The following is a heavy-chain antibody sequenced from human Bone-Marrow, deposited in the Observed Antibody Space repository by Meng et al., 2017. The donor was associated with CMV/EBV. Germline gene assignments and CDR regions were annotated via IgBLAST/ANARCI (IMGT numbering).Heavy chain of an antibody. CDR3: ARGGVVPGWFDP. Sequence: SVKVSCKASGGTFSSFTISWVRQATGQGLEWMGWMNPTSGNTGYAQQFQGRVTITRNTSISTAYMELSSLRAEETSVYYCARGGVVPGWFDPWGQGTLVTVSS. V-gene: IGHV1-8*03. CDR2: MNPTSGNT. J-gene: IGHJ5*02. D-gene: IGHD2-2*01. CDR1: GGTFSSFT.